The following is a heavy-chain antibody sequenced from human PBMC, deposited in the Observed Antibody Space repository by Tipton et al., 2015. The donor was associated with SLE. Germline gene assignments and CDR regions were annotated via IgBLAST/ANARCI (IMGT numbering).Heavy chain of an antibody. CDR2: IYTSGST. D-gene: IGHD7-27*01. V-gene: IGHV4-61*02. Sequence: PGLVKPSETLSLTCTVSGGSISSGSYYWSWIRQPAGKGLEWIGRIYTSGSTNYNPSLKSRVTISVDTSKNQFSLKLNSVTAADTAVYFCARGGYNWGSYSLDSWGRGALVTVSS. J-gene: IGHJ4*02. CDR1: GGSISSGSYY. CDR3: ARGGYNWGSYSLDS.